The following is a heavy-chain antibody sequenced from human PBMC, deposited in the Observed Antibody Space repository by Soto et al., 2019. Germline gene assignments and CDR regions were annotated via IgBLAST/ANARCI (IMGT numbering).Heavy chain of an antibody. CDR3: ARAKNRGYSYGSPHGLNV. CDR2: MNPTTGNT. V-gene: IGHV1-8*01. D-gene: IGHD5-18*01. J-gene: IGHJ6*02. CDR1: GYTFTSND. Sequence: QVQLVQSGAEVKKPGASVKVSCTASGYTFTSNDINWVRQATGQGLEWMGWMNPTTGNTGYAQKFQGRVTMTRTTSISTAYMELSSLRSEDTAVYYCARAKNRGYSYGSPHGLNVWGQGTTVTVSS.